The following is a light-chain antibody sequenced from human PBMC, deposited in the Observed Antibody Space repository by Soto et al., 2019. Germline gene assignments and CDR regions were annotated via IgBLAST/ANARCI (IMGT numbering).Light chain of an antibody. J-gene: IGKJ4*01. CDR3: QQYNNWPFT. V-gene: IGKV3-20*01. CDR1: QKISSRY. CDR2: GAS. Sequence: EIVLTQSPCTLSLSPGERATLSCRASQKISSRYLAWYLQKPGQAPRFLIYGASSRATGIPDRFSGSGSGTDFTLTISRLEPEDFAVYYCQQYNNWPFTFGGGTKVDIK.